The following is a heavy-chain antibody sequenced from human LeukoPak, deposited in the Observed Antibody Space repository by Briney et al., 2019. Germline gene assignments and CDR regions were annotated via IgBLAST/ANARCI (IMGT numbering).Heavy chain of an antibody. V-gene: IGHV4-59*01. CDR1: GGSISSYY. Sequence: SETLSLTCTVSGGSISSYYWSWIRQPPGKGLEWVGYIYYSGSTNYNPSLKSRVTISVDTSKNQFSLKLSSVTAADTAVYYCARDEVSSGLCVWGSYRYTGHYGMDVGGQGPRVTVSS. D-gene: IGHD3-16*02. J-gene: IGHJ6*02. CDR3: ARDEVSSGLCVWGSYRYTGHYGMDV. CDR2: IYYSGST.